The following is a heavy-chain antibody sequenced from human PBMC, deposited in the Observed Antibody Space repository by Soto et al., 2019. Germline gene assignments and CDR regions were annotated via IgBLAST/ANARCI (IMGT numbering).Heavy chain of an antibody. J-gene: IGHJ4*02. CDR3: AKTSCPFKSCPIYDSRRYYPDY. CDR1: GFTFSSYA. D-gene: IGHD3-22*01. CDR2: ISGSGGST. Sequence: GGSLRLSCAASGFTFSSYAMSWVRQAPGKGLEWVSAISGSGGSTYYADSVKGRFTISRDNSKNTLYLQMNSLRAEDTAVYYCAKTSCPFKSCPIYDSRRYYPDYWGQGTLVTVSS. V-gene: IGHV3-23*01.